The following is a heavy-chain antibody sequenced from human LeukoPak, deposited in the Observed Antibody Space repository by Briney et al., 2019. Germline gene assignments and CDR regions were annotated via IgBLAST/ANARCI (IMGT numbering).Heavy chain of an antibody. D-gene: IGHD6-6*01. CDR1: GFTFSSYE. CDR2: IRYNGNNQ. CDR3: AKDSSFYYIDV. Sequence: GGSLRLSCAASGFTFSSYEMNWVRQAPGKGLEWVAFIRYNGNNQYYADSVKGRFTISRDNSKNTLYLQMNSLKGDDTAVYYCAKDSSFYYIDVWGKGTTVIISS. V-gene: IGHV3-30*02. J-gene: IGHJ6*03.